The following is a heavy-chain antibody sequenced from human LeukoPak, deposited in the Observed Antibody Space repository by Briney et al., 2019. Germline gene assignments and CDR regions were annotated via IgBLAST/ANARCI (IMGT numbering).Heavy chain of an antibody. Sequence: PGGSLRLSCAASGFTFSSYGMHWVRQAPGKGLGWVAVIWYDGSNKYYADSVKGRFTISRDNSKNTLYLQMNSLRAEDTAVYYRAKDEGYYDSTHRDVWGKGTTVTVSS. CDR3: AKDEGYYDSTHRDV. CDR1: GFTFSSYG. D-gene: IGHD3-22*01. CDR2: IWYDGSNK. J-gene: IGHJ6*03. V-gene: IGHV3-33*06.